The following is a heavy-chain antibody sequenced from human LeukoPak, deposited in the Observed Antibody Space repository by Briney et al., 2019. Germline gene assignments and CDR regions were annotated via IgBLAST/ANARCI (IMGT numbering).Heavy chain of an antibody. CDR1: GFTFSSHL. V-gene: IGHV3-7*01. J-gene: IGHJ4*02. D-gene: IGHD5-12*01. CDR2: IRQDGGGK. CDR3: ARDYEHSGYDYLPLY. Sequence: SGGSLRLSCAASGFTFSSHLMTWVRQAPGKGLEWVANIRQDGGGKYYADSVKGRFTISRDNAENSVYLQMNSLRAEDTAVYFCARDYEHSGYDYLPLYWGQGTLVTVSS.